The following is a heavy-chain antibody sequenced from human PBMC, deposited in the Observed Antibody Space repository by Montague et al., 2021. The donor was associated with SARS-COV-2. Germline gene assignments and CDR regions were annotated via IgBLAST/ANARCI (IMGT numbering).Heavy chain of an antibody. V-gene: IGHV3-48*03. D-gene: IGHD3-10*01. CDR3: AAGGSINY. CDR1: GFTFRRYE. CDR2: INTGGDTM. J-gene: IGHJ4*02. Sequence: SLRLSCAASGFTFRRYEMHWVRQPPGKGLQWVSYINTGGDTMFYADSVKGRFTTSRDDAKNPLFLQINSLRADDTGVYYCAAGGSINYWGQGTLVTVSP.